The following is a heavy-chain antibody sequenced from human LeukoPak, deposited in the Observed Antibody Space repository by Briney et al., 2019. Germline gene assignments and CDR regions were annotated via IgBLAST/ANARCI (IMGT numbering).Heavy chain of an antibody. D-gene: IGHD3-22*01. Sequence: PSETLSLTCTVSGGSISSGGYYWSWIRQHPGKGLEWIGYISYSGTTYYNPSLKSQVTISIDTSKSQFSLKLSSVTAADTAVYYCARDASGYYLFDYWGQGTLVTVSS. CDR1: GGSISSGGYY. J-gene: IGHJ4*02. CDR2: ISYSGTT. CDR3: ARDASGYYLFDY. V-gene: IGHV4-31*01.